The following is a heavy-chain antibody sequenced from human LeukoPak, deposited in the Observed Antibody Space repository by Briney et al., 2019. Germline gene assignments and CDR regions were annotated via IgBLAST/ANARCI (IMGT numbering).Heavy chain of an antibody. Sequence: ASVKVSCKASGYMFTGYYMHWVRQAPGQGLEWLGWITPNSGDTSYAQKFQGRVTMTRDTSSSTAYMELSSLRSDDTAVYYCARTETGTWGPLDYWGQGTLVTVSS. CDR2: ITPNSGDT. CDR1: GYMFTGYY. CDR3: ARTETGTWGPLDY. V-gene: IGHV1-2*02. D-gene: IGHD3-9*01. J-gene: IGHJ4*02.